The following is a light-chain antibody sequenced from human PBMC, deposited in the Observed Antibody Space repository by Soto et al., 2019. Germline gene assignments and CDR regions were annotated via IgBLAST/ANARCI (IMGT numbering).Light chain of an antibody. V-gene: IGLV1-51*02. Sequence: QSVLTQPPSVSAAPGQMGTISRSGSSSNIGNNFVSWFQQLPGSAPRLLIYENNKRPSGVPDRFSGSKSGTSATLGITGLQPGDEADYYCGAWDGSLSGYVFGTGTKLTVL. CDR2: ENN. J-gene: IGLJ1*01. CDR3: GAWDGSLSGYV. CDR1: SSNIGNNF.